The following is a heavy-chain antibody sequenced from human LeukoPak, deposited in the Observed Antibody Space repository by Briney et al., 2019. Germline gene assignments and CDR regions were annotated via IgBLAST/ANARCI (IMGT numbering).Heavy chain of an antibody. CDR1: GFTFSGSA. J-gene: IGHJ6*03. CDR2: TRSKANSYAT. V-gene: IGHV3-73*01. Sequence: GGSLRLSCAASGFTFSGSAMHWVRQASGKGLEWVGRTRSKANSYATAYAASVKGRFTISRDDSKNTAYLQMNSLKTEDTAVYYCTRPDYYYYYMDVWGKGTTVTVSS. CDR3: TRPDYYYYYMDV.